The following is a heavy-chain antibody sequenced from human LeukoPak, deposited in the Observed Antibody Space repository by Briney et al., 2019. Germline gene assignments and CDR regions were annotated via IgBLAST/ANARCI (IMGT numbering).Heavy chain of an antibody. Sequence: PGGSLRLSCAASGIILSSYWMSWVRQAPGKGLEWVANIKQDGSEKWYVDSVKGRFTISRDNAKNSLYLQMTSLRAEDTALYYRAKDATAVPGTVYMDVWGKGTTVTISS. D-gene: IGHD6-13*01. J-gene: IGHJ6*03. CDR3: AKDATAVPGTVYMDV. CDR2: IKQDGSEK. CDR1: GIILSSYW. V-gene: IGHV3-7*01.